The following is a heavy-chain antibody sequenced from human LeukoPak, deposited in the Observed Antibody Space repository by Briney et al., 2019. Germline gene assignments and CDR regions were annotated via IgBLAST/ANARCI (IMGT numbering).Heavy chain of an antibody. Sequence: GASVKVSCKASGYTFTNYYIHWVRQAPGQGLECMGIINPSGGSTSYAQKFQGRVTMTRDMSTSTVYMELRSLRSDDTAVYYCARGGGWGEYYDFWSGYYNRRSYWYFDLWGRGTLVTVSS. D-gene: IGHD3-3*01. CDR1: GYTFTNYY. J-gene: IGHJ2*01. CDR2: INPSGGST. V-gene: IGHV1-46*01. CDR3: ARGGGWGEYYDFWSGYYNRRSYWYFDL.